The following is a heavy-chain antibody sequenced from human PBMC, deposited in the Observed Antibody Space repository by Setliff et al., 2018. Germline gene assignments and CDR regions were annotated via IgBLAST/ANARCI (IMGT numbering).Heavy chain of an antibody. CDR1: GGNFNNYA. V-gene: IGHV1-69*13. D-gene: IGHD2-2*01. J-gene: IGHJ3*02. CDR3: ARGYQVTPPRADAFDI. Sequence: SVKVSCKASGGNFNNYAINWVRQAPGQGLEWVGRIIPLFGTTNLAQEFQGRVTMTADESTETTYMDLTSLRSEDTAVYYCARGYQVTPPRADAFDIWGQGTLVT. CDR2: IIPLFGTT.